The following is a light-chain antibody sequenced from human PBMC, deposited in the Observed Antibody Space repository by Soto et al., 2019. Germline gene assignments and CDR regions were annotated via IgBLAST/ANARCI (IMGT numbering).Light chain of an antibody. CDR1: QSVSSSY. CDR2: GAS. V-gene: IGKV3-20*01. CDR3: QQYGTSPPRT. Sequence: EIVLTQSPGTLSLSPGERATLSCRASQSVSSSYLAWYQQKPGQAPRLLIYGASSRATAIPDRFSGSGSGTDFTLTISRLEPEDFAVYYWQQYGTSPPRTFGQGTKLEIK. J-gene: IGKJ2*01.